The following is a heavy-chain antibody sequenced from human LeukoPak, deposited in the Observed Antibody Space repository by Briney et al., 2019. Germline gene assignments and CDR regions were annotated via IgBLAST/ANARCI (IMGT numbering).Heavy chain of an antibody. Sequence: GGSLRLSCAASGFTFSSYAMSWVRQAPGKGLEWVSAISGSGGSTYYADSVKGRFTISRDNSKNTLYLQMNSLRAEDTAVYYCARQRDSSSWYWDYWGQGTLVTVSS. CDR3: ARQRDSSSWYWDY. V-gene: IGHV3-23*01. J-gene: IGHJ4*02. CDR1: GFTFSSYA. CDR2: ISGSGGST. D-gene: IGHD6-13*01.